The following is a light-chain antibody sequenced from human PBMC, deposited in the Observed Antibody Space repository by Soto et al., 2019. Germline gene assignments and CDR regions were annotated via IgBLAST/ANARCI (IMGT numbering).Light chain of an antibody. V-gene: IGLV1-44*01. J-gene: IGLJ2*01. CDR2: SNN. CDR1: SSNIGRDT. Sequence: QAVVTQPPSASGTPGQRVTISCSGSSSNIGRDTVNWYQQFPGTAPKLLIYSNNRRPSGVPDRFSGSKSGTSASLAISGLQSEDEADYYCAAWDDSLSGVVFGGGTKLTVL. CDR3: AAWDDSLSGVV.